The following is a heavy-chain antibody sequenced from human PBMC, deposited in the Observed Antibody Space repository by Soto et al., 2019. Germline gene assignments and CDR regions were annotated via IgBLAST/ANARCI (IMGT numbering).Heavy chain of an antibody. D-gene: IGHD2-21*02. J-gene: IGHJ5*02. Sequence: SETLSLTCTVSGGSISSYYWSWIRQPPGKGLEWIGYIYYSGSTKYNPSLKSRVTISMDTSKNQFSLRLRSVTAADTAVYHCARGKVGGDSNWFDPWGQGTLVTVSS. CDR3: ARGKVGGDSNWFDP. V-gene: IGHV4-59*01. CDR2: IYYSGST. CDR1: GGSISSYY.